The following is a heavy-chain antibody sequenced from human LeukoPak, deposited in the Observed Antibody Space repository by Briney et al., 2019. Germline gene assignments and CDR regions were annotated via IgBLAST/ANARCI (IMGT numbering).Heavy chain of an antibody. V-gene: IGHV1-2*06. CDR2: INPNSGGT. J-gene: IGHJ4*02. CDR1: GYTFTGYY. D-gene: IGHD2-2*01. CDR3: ARGSIVVVPAALEDFDY. Sequence: ASVNVSCKASGYTFTGYYMHWVRQAPGQGLEWMGRINPNSGGTNYAQKFQGRVTMTRDTSISTAYMELSRLRSDDTAVYYCARGSIVVVPAALEDFDYWGQGTLVTVSS.